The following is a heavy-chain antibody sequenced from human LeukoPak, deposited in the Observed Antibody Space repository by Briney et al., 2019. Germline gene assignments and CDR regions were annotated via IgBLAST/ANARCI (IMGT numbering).Heavy chain of an antibody. Sequence: ASVKVSCKASGYTFTGYYMHWVRQAPGQGLEWMGWINPNSGGTNYAQKFQGWVTMTRDTSISTAYMELSRLRSDDTAVYYCARATSYDILSGYYSDWFDPWGQGTLVTVSS. CDR1: GYTFTGYY. D-gene: IGHD3-9*01. CDR3: ARATSYDILSGYYSDWFDP. J-gene: IGHJ5*02. V-gene: IGHV1-2*04. CDR2: INPNSGGT.